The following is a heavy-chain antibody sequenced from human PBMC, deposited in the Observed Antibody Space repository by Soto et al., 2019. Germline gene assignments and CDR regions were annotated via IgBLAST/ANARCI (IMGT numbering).Heavy chain of an antibody. CDR2: IKQDGSEK. CDR3: ARRATTSAGYFDL. D-gene: IGHD1-26*01. J-gene: IGHJ2*01. Sequence: GGSLRLSCAASGFTFSNYWMSWVRQAPGKGLEWVANIKQDGSEKNYKDSVKGRLTISRDNAKNSLSLQMNSLRAEDTAVYYCARRATTSAGYFDLWGRGPLATVSS. V-gene: IGHV3-7*01. CDR1: GFTFSNYW.